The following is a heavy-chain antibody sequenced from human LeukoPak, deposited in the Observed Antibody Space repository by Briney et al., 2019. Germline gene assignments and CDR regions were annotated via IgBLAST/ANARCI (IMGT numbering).Heavy chain of an antibody. CDR2: INPNSGGT. V-gene: IGHV1-2*02. D-gene: IGHD2-2*01. Sequence: ASVKVSCKASGYTFTGYYMHWVRQAPGQGLEWMGWINPNSGGTNYAQKFQGRVTMTRDTSISTAYMELSRLRSDDTAVYYCARSFEVSAAPPLDYWGQGTLVTVSS. CDR3: ARSFEVSAAPPLDY. J-gene: IGHJ4*02. CDR1: GYTFTGYY.